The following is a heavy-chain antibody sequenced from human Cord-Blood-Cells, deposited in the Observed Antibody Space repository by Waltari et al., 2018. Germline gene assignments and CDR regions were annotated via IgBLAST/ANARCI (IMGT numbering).Heavy chain of an antibody. CDR2: IIPILGIA. D-gene: IGHD2-21*01. CDR1: GGTFSSYA. J-gene: IGHJ3*02. CDR3: AREGGYCGGDCYAFDI. Sequence: QVQLVQSGAEVKKPGSSVKVSCKASGGTFSSYAISWVRQAPGQGLEWMGRIIPILGIANYAQKFQGRVTITADESTSTAYMELSSLRSEDTAVYYCAREGGYCGGDCYAFDIWGQGTMVTVSS. V-gene: IGHV1-69*09.